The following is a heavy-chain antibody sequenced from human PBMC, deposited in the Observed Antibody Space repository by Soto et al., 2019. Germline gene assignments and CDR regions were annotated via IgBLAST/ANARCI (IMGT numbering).Heavy chain of an antibody. V-gene: IGHV3-30*03. CDR1: GFTFSSYG. Sequence: PGGSLRLSCAASGFTFSSYGMHWVRQAPGKGLEWVAVISYDGSNKYYADSVKGRFTISRDNSKNTLYLQMNSLRAEDTAVYYCEMLGYCSGGSCPFDYWGQGTLVNVSS. D-gene: IGHD2-15*01. CDR3: EMLGYCSGGSCPFDY. CDR2: ISYDGSNK. J-gene: IGHJ4*02.